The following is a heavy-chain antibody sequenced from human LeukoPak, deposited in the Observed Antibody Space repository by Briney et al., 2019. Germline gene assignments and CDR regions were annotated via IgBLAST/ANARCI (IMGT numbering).Heavy chain of an antibody. CDR3: ARGIYDYVWGSHDY. CDR2: ISSGSSTI. Sequence: GGSLRLSCAASGFTFSDYSLNWVRQAPGKGLEWVSYISSGSSTIHYADSVKGRFTISRDNAKNSLYLQMNSLRAEDTAVYYCARGIYDYVWGSHDYWGQGTLVTVSS. V-gene: IGHV3-48*04. CDR1: GFTFSDYS. D-gene: IGHD3-16*01. J-gene: IGHJ4*02.